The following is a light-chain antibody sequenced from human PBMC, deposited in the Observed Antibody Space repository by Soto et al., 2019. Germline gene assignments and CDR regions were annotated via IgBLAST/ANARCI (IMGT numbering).Light chain of an antibody. Sequence: QSALTQPASVSGSPGQSVTISCTGTNSDVGAYNYVSWYQQYPGKAPKLMIYGVNNRPPGVSNRFSGSKSGNTASLTISGLQAEDEADYYCTSFTTSSTYVVGAGTQLTVL. CDR2: GVN. V-gene: IGLV2-14*01. J-gene: IGLJ7*01. CDR1: NSDVGAYNY. CDR3: TSFTTSSTYV.